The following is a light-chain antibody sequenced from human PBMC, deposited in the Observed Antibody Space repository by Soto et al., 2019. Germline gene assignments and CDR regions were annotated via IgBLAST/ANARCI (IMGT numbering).Light chain of an antibody. CDR1: QTINNW. CDR3: QQYDSHWLS. Sequence: DVQMTQSPSTLSESLGDRVTITCRASQTINNWLAWYQQKPGKAPKLLIHRASILESEVPSRFSGSGSGTEYSLTISGLQPDDSATYYCQQYDSHWLSFGGGTKVEIK. CDR2: RAS. J-gene: IGKJ4*01. V-gene: IGKV1-5*03.